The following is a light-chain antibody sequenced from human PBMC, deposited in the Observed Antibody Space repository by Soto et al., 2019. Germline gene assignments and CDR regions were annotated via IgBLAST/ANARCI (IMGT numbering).Light chain of an antibody. CDR2: DVS. V-gene: IGLV2-14*01. J-gene: IGLJ1*01. CDR3: SSYTSSSTLLYV. CDR1: SSDVGGYNY. Sequence: QSALTHPASVSGSPGQSITISCTGTSSDVGGYNYVSWYQQHPGKAPKLMIYDVSNRPSGVSNRFSGSKSGNTASLTIYGLQAEDEADYYCSSYTSSSTLLYVFGTGSKLTVL.